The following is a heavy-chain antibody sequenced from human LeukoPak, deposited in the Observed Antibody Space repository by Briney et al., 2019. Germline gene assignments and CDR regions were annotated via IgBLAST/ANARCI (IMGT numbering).Heavy chain of an antibody. J-gene: IGHJ4*02. D-gene: IGHD2-2*01. CDR1: GFTFSNYG. CDR2: IWYDGSNK. CDR3: ARVSYCSSSGCSFDY. V-gene: IGHV3-33*01. Sequence: GGSLRLSCAASGFTFSNYGMHWVRQAPGKGLEWVAVIWYDGSNKYYADSVKGRFTISRDNSKNTLYLQVSSLRAEDTAVYYCARVSYCSSSGCSFDYWGQGTLVTVSS.